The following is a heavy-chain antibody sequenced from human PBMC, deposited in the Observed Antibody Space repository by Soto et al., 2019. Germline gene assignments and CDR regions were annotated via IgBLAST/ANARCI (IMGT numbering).Heavy chain of an antibody. CDR3: ARGRGYSGYDPDY. CDR1: GFTFSSYG. V-gene: IGHV3-33*01. J-gene: IGHJ4*02. D-gene: IGHD5-12*01. CDR2: IWYDGSNK. Sequence: PGGSLRLSCAASGFTFSSYGMHWVRQAPGKGLEWVAVIWYDGSNKYYADSVKGRFTISRDNSKNTLYLQMNSLRAEDTAVYYCARGRGYSGYDPDYWGQGTLVTVSS.